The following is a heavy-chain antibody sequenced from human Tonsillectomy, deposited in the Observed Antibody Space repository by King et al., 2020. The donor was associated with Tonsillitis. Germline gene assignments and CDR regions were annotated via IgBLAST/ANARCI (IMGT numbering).Heavy chain of an antibody. CDR1: GGSMSAYF. D-gene: IGHD3-10*01. Sequence: VPLQESGPGLVKPSETLSLTCTVSGGSMSAYFWSWLRQPPGKPLEWIGYIYYRGTTKYNASLKSRVTISADTSKNQFSLKLTSVTAADTAVYYCARDYGSGSYYKRPLTYWGQGTLVTVSS. J-gene: IGHJ4*02. CDR3: ARDYGSGSYYKRPLTY. CDR2: IYYRGTT. V-gene: IGHV4-59*01.